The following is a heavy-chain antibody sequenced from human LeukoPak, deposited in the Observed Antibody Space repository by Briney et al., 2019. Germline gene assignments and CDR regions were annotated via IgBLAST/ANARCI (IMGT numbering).Heavy chain of an antibody. CDR1: GYSISSGYY. D-gene: IGHD6-19*01. V-gene: IGHV4-38-2*02. CDR2: IYHSGST. Sequence: SETLSLACTVSGYSISSGYYWGWIRQPPGKGLEWIGSIYHSGSTYYNPSLKSRVTISVDTSKNQFSLKLSSVTAADTAVYYCARDSIPRYSSDWHNWFDPWGQGTLVTVSS. CDR3: ARDSIPRYSSDWHNWFDP. J-gene: IGHJ5*02.